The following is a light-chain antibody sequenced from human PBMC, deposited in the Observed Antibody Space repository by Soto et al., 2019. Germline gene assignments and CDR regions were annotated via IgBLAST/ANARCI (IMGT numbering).Light chain of an antibody. CDR2: AAS. CDR1: QSISSY. Sequence: DSQGTQSPSSLSAYVGDRVTITCRARQSISSYLNWYQQTPGKAPRLVIYAASNLQSGIPSRCSGSGSETDFTLTISSLKPEDYETYYCQQSYSNPYTFGQGNKLEIK. CDR3: QQSYSNPYT. J-gene: IGKJ2*01. V-gene: IGKV1-39*01.